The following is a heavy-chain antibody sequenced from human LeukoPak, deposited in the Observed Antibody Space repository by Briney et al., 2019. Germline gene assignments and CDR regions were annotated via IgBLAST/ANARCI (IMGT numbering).Heavy chain of an antibody. V-gene: IGHV1-69*05. D-gene: IGHD3-22*01. J-gene: IGHJ4*02. Sequence: GASVKVSCKASGGTFSSYAISWVRQAPGQGLEWMGGIIPIFGTANYAQKLQGRVTMTTDTSTSTAYMELRSLRSDDTAVYYCASGILYYDSSGYYYSLPDYWGQGTLVTVSS. CDR3: ASGILYYDSSGYYYSLPDY. CDR2: IIPIFGTA. CDR1: GGTFSSYA.